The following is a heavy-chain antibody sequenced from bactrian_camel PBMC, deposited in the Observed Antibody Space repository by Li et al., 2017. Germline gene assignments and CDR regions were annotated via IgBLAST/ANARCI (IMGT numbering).Heavy chain of an antibody. CDR1: GAIFNSYV. D-gene: IGHD7*01. CDR3: AAVNGAGRLPAENALLFLPRVARGN. Sequence: HVQLVESGGGSAQAGGSLRLSCTASGAIFNSYVLGWHREGEGIAARDSDGNTAYADSVKGRFTISQDSVKNTLYLQMDSLKPEDTGMYYCAAVNGAGRLPAENALLFLPRVARGNWGQGTQVTVS. CDR2: SDGNTA. V-gene: IGHV3S14*01. J-gene: IGHJ4*01.